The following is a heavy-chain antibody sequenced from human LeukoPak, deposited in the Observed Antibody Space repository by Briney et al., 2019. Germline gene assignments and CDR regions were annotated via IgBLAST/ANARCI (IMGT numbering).Heavy chain of an antibody. V-gene: IGHV3-33*01. CDR2: IWYDGSNK. CDR1: GFTFSSYG. D-gene: IGHD6-19*01. J-gene: IGHJ4*02. CDR3: ATHSSTYFDY. Sequence: GGSLRLSCAASGFTFSSYGVHWVRQAPGKGLEWVAVIWYDGSNKYYADSVKGRFTISRDNSKNTLYLQMNSLRAEDTAVYYCATHSSTYFDYWGQGALVTVSS.